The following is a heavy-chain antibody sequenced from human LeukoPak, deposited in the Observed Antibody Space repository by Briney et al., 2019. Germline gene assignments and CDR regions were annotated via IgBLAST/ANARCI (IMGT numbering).Heavy chain of an antibody. J-gene: IGHJ3*02. Sequence: GGSLRLSCAASAFTFSSYGMSWVRQAPGNGLEWVANIYQDGSETYYVESMKGRITISTDTAKNSPYLQMNSLRAEDTAVYYCARDYYSYSRGSWAFDIWGQGTMVTVSS. V-gene: IGHV3-7*03. CDR1: AFTFSSYG. CDR2: IYQDGSET. D-gene: IGHD3-22*01. CDR3: ARDYYSYSRGSWAFDI.